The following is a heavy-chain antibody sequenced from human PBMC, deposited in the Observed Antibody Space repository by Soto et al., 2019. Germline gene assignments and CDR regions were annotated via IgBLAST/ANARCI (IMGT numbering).Heavy chain of an antibody. Sequence: ASVKVSCKASGYTFTSYGISWVRQAPGQGLEWMGWISAYNGNTNYAQKLQGRVTMTTDTSTSTAYMELRSLRSDDTAVYYCARVTGYSSCWYGKFWFDPWGQGTLVTVSS. J-gene: IGHJ5*02. V-gene: IGHV1-18*01. CDR1: GYTFTSYG. CDR3: ARVTGYSSCWYGKFWFDP. D-gene: IGHD6-13*01. CDR2: ISAYNGNT.